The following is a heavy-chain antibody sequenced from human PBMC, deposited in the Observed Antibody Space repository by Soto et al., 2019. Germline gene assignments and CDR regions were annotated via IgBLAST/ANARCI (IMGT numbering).Heavy chain of an antibody. D-gene: IGHD1-26*01. V-gene: IGHV4-34*01. CDR2: INHSGST. CDR1: GGSFSGYY. CDR3: ARAVVGATEEGLDY. Sequence: SETLSLTCAVYGGSFSGYYWSWIRQPPGKGLEWIGEINHSGSTNYNPSLKSRVTISVDTSKNQFSLKLSSVTAADTAVYYCARAVVGATEEGLDYWGQGTLVTVYS. J-gene: IGHJ4*02.